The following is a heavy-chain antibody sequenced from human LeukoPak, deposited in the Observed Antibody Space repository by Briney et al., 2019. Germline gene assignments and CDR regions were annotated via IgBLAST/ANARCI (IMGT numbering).Heavy chain of an antibody. J-gene: IGHJ5*02. V-gene: IGHV3-23*01. CDR3: AKDLLDYGDDSNWFDP. CDR2: ISGSGGST. D-gene: IGHD4-17*01. Sequence: GGSLRLSCAASGFTFSSYAMSWVRQAPGKGLEWVSAISGSGGSTYYADSVKGRFTISRDNSKNTLYLQMNGLRAEDTAVYYCAKDLLDYGDDSNWFDPWGQGTLVTVSS. CDR1: GFTFSSYA.